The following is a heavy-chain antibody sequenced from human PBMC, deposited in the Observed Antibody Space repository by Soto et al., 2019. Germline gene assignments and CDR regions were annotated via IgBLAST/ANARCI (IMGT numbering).Heavy chain of an antibody. V-gene: IGHV3-30*03. CDR2: ISYDGSNK. CDR1: GFPCSSYG. J-gene: IGHJ4*02. CDR3: VGGQYYFDY. Sequence: QVELVESGGGVVQPGRSLRLSCAASGFPCSSYGMHWVREAPGKGLEWVAVISYDGSNKYYADSVKGRFTISRDNSASTLYLQMNILRPEDTALYYCVGGQYYFDYRGQGTLVTVSP. D-gene: IGHD3-10*01.